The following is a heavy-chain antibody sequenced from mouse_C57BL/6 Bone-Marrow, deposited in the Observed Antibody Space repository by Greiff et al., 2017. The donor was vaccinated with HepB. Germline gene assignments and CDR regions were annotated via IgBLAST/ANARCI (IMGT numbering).Heavy chain of an antibody. CDR1: GFTFSSYG. D-gene: IGHD2-2*01. Sequence: EVQGVESGGDLVKPGGSLKLSCAASGFTFSSYGMSWVRQTPDKRLEWVATISSGGSYTYYPDSVKGRFTISRDNAKNTLYLQMSSLKSEDTAMYYCARHGWGHWGQGTTLTVSS. CDR3: ARHGWGH. V-gene: IGHV5-6*01. J-gene: IGHJ2*01. CDR2: ISSGGSYT.